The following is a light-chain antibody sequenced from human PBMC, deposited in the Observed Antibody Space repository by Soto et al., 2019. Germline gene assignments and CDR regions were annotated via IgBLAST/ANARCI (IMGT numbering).Light chain of an antibody. CDR1: QSVNSHY. CDR3: QQYGSSQFT. CDR2: DTS. V-gene: IGKV3-20*01. J-gene: IGKJ3*01. Sequence: EIVLMQSPGTLSLSPGEGATLSCRASQSVNSHYLAWYQQKPGQAHRXXIFDTSRRATGVPDRFSGSGSGTDFTITISRLEPDDFAVYYCQQYGSSQFTFGPGTKVDI.